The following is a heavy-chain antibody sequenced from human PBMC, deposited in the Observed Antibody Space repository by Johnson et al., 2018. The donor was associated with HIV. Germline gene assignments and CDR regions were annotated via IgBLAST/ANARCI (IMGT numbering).Heavy chain of an antibody. CDR2: IWYDGREK. CDR1: GFTFSTYG. CDR3: AKDYYYDSSGYFLTCAFDI. V-gene: IGHV3-33*06. J-gene: IGHJ3*02. Sequence: QVQLVESGGGVVQPGRSLRLSCAASGFTFSTYGMHWVRQAPGKGLEWVALIWYDGREKDYADSVKGRFTISRDNSKNTLYLEMNSLRAEDTAVYYCAKDYYYDSSGYFLTCAFDIWGQGTMVTVSS. D-gene: IGHD3-22*01.